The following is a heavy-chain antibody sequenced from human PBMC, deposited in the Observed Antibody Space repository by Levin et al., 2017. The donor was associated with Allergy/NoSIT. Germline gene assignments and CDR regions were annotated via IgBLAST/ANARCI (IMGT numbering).Heavy chain of an antibody. CDR3: ARVDGCSGVSCYLPDYYYYGMDV. CDR1: GFTVSSNY. V-gene: IGHV3-53*01. J-gene: IGHJ6*02. Sequence: SCAASGFTVSSNYMSWVRQAPGKGLEWVSVIYSGGSTYYADSVKGRFTISRDNSKNTLYLQMNSLRAEDTAVYYCARVDGCSGVSCYLPDYYYYGMDVWGQGTTVTVSS. D-gene: IGHD2-15*01. CDR2: IYSGGST.